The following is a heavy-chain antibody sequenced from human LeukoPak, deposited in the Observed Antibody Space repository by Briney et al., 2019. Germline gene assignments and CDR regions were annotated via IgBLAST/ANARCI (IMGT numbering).Heavy chain of an antibody. D-gene: IGHD4-17*01. V-gene: IGHV1-2*02. J-gene: IGHJ4*02. CDR3: ARASSFDGDGFDY. CDR2: INPNSGGT. Sequence: ASVKVSCKASGYTFTGYYMHWVRQAPGQGLEWMGWINPNSGGTNYAQKFQGRVTMTRDTSISTAYMELSRLRSDDTAVYYCARASSFDGDGFDYWGQGTLVTVSS. CDR1: GYTFTGYY.